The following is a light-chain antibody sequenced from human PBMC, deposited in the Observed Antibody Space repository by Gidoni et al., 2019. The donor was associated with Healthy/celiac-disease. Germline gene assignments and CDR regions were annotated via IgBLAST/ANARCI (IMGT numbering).Light chain of an antibody. Sequence: EIVLTPSPGTLSLSPGERATLSCRASQSVSSSYLAWYQQKPGQAPRLLIYGASSRATGIPDRVSGSGSGTDFTLTISRLEPEDFAVYYCQQYGSSPETFGQGTKVEIK. CDR1: QSVSSSY. J-gene: IGKJ1*01. CDR2: GAS. CDR3: QQYGSSPET. V-gene: IGKV3-20*01.